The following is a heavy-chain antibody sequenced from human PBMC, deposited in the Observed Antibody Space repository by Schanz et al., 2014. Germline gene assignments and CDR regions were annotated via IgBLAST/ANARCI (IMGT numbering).Heavy chain of an antibody. CDR1: GFAFSSYG. CDR2: IKQDESEK. D-gene: IGHD3-10*01. V-gene: IGHV3-7*01. J-gene: IGHJ5*02. Sequence: EVQLLESGGGLVQPGGSLRLSCLASGFAFSSYGMNWLRQAPGKGLEWVANIKQDESEKYYVDSVKGRFTISRDNAKNSLFLHMNSLRAEDTAVYYCVRDILHRVYDSGSPWGQGTLXTVSS. CDR3: VRDILHRVYDSGSP.